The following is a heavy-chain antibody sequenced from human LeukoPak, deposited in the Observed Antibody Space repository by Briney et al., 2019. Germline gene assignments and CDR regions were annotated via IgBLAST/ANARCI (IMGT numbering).Heavy chain of an antibody. CDR2: IIPIFGTA. D-gene: IGHD3-22*01. J-gene: IGHJ5*02. CDR3: ARLIVNWFDP. Sequence: SVKVSCKASGYTFTSYGISWVRQAPGQGLEWMGGIIPIFGTANYAQKFQGRVTITADESTSTAYMELSSLRSEDTAVYYCARLIVNWFDPWGQGTLVTVSS. V-gene: IGHV1-69*13. CDR1: GYTFTSYG.